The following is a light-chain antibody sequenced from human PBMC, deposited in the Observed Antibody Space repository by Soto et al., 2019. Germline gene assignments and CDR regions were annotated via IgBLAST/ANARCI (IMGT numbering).Light chain of an antibody. V-gene: IGKV3-20*01. CDR3: QQYGSSGT. J-gene: IGKJ1*01. CDR2: GAS. Sequence: EMVLSQSPGTLSLSPGERATLSCRARQSVSNNYLAWYQQKPGQAPRLLIYGASNRATGIPDRFSGSGSGTDFALTISRLEPEDFAVYYCQQYGSSGTFGQGTKVDIK. CDR1: QSVSNNY.